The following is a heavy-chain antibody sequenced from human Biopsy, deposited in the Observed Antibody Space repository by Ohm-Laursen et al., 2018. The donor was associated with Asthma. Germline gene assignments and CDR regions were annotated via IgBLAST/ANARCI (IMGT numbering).Heavy chain of an antibody. J-gene: IGHJ5*02. V-gene: IGHV1-2*06. CDR1: GYTFIGYH. Sequence: ESSVKVSCKTSGYTFIGYHIHWVRQAPGQGLEWMGRINPNSGGTNYAQKFQGRVTMTSDTSISTACMELSRLRSDDTALYYCARGQKSPGDRWFDPWGQGTLVTVSS. CDR3: ARGQKSPGDRWFDP. CDR2: INPNSGGT. D-gene: IGHD7-27*01.